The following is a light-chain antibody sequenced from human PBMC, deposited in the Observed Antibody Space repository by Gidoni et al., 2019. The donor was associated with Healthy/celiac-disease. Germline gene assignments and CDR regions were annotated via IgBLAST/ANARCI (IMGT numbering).Light chain of an antibody. V-gene: IGLV1-51*01. J-gene: IGLJ1*01. CDR2: DHN. Sequence: QSVLTQPPSVSAAPGQKVTISCSGSSSHIGNNYVSWYQQLPGTAPKLLIYDHNKRPSGIPDRFSGSKSGTSATLGITGLQTGDEADYYCGTWDSSLSARVFGTGTKVTVL. CDR1: SSHIGNNY. CDR3: GTWDSSLSARV.